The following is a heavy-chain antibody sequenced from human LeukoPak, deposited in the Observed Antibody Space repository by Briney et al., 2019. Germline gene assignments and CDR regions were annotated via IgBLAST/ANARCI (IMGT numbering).Heavy chain of an antibody. J-gene: IGHJ5*02. Sequence: GGSLRLSCAASGFVFGIFAMNWVRQPPGKGLEWVSVIFVNGAGIHYANSVKGRFSISRDNTDNALLLQMNSLRAEDTAVYYCVKDRTPDGFYSNDLWGQGTLVTVSS. CDR3: VKDRTPDGFYSNDL. CDR1: GFVFGIFA. D-gene: IGHD5-24*01. V-gene: IGHV3-23*01. CDR2: IFVNGAGI.